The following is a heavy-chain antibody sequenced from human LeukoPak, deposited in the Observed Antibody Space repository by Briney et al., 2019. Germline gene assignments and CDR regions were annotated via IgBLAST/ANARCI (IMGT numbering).Heavy chain of an antibody. D-gene: IGHD5-18*01. J-gene: IGHJ6*02. CDR3: ATYSYAYALDA. Sequence: APVKGSCKASGYTFTNYGIGWVGQAPGQRVEWVGWISTYNGNTNYAQKLQGRVTMTTDTSTSTVYMELGSLRSDDSAVYYCATYSYAYALDAWGQGTTVTVSS. CDR2: ISTYNGNT. CDR1: GYTFTNYG. V-gene: IGHV1-18*01.